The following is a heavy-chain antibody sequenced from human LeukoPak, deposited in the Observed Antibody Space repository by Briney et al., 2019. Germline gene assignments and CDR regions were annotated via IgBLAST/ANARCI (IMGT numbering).Heavy chain of an antibody. CDR1: GGSIINYY. D-gene: IGHD1-1*01. V-gene: IGHV4-59*08. CDR2: IYYSGNA. J-gene: IGHJ4*02. CDR3: ARHERGAENLDY. Sequence: PSETLSLTSTVSGGSIINYYWSWMRQPPGKGLEWIGDIYYSGNANHNPSLKSPVTISADTSKNQFSLKLTSVTAADTAVYYCARHERGAENLDYWGQGTLVTVSS.